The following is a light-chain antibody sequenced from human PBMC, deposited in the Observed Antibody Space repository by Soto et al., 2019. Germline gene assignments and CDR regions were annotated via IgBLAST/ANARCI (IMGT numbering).Light chain of an antibody. CDR1: SSNIGNNY. V-gene: IGLV1-51*02. Sequence: SVLTQPPSVSAAPGQKVTISCYGSSSNIGNNYVSWYQQLPGTAPKLLIYENNKRPSGIPDRFSGSKSGTSATLGITGLQTGDEADYYCGTWDSSLSAGYVFGTGTKVTVL. CDR3: GTWDSSLSAGYV. CDR2: ENN. J-gene: IGLJ1*01.